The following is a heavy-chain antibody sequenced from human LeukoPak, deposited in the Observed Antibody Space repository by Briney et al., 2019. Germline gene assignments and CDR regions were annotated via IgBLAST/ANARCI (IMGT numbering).Heavy chain of an antibody. V-gene: IGHV4-59*01. J-gene: IGHJ4*02. D-gene: IGHD4-17*01. Sequence: SETLSLTCTVSGGSISSYYWSWIRQPPGKGLEWIGYIYYSGSTNYNPSLKSRVTISVDTSKNQFSPKLSSVTAADTAVYYCARTVTSFDYWGQGTLVTVSS. CDR1: GGSISSYY. CDR3: ARTVTSFDY. CDR2: IYYSGST.